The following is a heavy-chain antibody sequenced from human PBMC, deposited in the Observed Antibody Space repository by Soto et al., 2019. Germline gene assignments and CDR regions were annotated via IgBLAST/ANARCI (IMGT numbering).Heavy chain of an antibody. Sequence: QVQLVQSGAEVKKPGASVKLSCNASGYTFSTYNMHWVRQAPGQGLEWMGIINPGGGSATYAQKFQGRVTMTRDTSTSTVYMELSSLRSEDTAVYYCARDLERSRGYYFKNWFDPWGQGTLVTVSS. CDR3: ARDLERSRGYYFKNWFDP. CDR1: GYTFSTYN. V-gene: IGHV1-46*01. D-gene: IGHD3-22*01. CDR2: INPGGGSA. J-gene: IGHJ5*02.